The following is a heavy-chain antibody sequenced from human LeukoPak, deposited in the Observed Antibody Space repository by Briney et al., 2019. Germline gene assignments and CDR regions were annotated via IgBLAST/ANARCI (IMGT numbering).Heavy chain of an antibody. V-gene: IGHV1-24*01. CDR3: ATVSLGGSSRRSYFDY. J-gene: IGHJ4*02. D-gene: IGHD1-26*01. CDR1: GYTLTELS. CDR2: FDPEDGET. Sequence: ASVKVSCKVSGYTLTELSMHWVRQAPGKGLEWMGGFDPEDGETIYAQKFQGRVTMTEDTSTDTAYMELSSLRSEDTAVYYCATVSLGGSSRRSYFDYWAREPWSPSPQ.